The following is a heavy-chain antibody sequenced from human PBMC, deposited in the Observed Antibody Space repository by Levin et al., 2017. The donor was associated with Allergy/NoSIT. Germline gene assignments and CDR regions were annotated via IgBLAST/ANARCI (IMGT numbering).Heavy chain of an antibody. CDR2: IYYNGAT. Sequence: SETLSLTCAVSGSSITDFFWWGWIRQPPGKGLEWIGYIYYNGATQYNPSLASRATLSVDSSKNQIFLSLSSLTALDTAVYYCARMARSHHFDNWGQGALVAVS. V-gene: IGHV4-28*06. J-gene: IGHJ4*02. CDR3: ARMARSHHFDN. CDR1: GSSITDFFW.